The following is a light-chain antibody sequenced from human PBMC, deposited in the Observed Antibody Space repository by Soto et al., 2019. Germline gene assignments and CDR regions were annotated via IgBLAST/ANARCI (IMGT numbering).Light chain of an antibody. CDR1: QDISNY. Sequence: DIQMTQSPSSLSASVGDRVTITCQASQDISNYLNWYQQKPGKAPKLLNYDASNLETGVPSRFSGSGSGTDFTFTISSLQPEDIATYYCQQYDELPLTFGGGTKVDIK. CDR2: DAS. V-gene: IGKV1-33*01. J-gene: IGKJ4*01. CDR3: QQYDELPLT.